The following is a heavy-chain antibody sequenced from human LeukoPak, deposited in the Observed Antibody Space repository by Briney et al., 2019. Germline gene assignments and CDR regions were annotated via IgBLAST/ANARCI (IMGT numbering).Heavy chain of an antibody. CDR2: FYVTGN. Sequence: NPSETLSLTCTVSGGSIGTYYWSWVRQSPGKGLEWIGYFYVTGNRYNPYLQSRVTISVDTSRNQFFLKMSSVTAADTAVYYCARHIGGGIEDMDVWGKGTKVTVSS. D-gene: IGHD3-16*02. CDR1: GGSIGTYY. J-gene: IGHJ6*03. V-gene: IGHV4-59*08. CDR3: ARHIGGGIEDMDV.